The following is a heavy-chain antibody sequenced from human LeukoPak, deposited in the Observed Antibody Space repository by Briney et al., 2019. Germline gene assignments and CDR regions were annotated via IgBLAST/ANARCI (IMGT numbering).Heavy chain of an antibody. CDR3: ARGDITTGGAPFDH. V-gene: IGHV4-34*01. Sequence: SETLSLTCAVYGGSFRGYYWSWIRLPPGKGLEWIGEINHRGSTNYNPSLKSRVTISVDTSKDQFSLKLNSVTAADTAIYYCARGDITTGGAPFDHWGQGSLVTVSS. CDR1: GGSFRGYY. J-gene: IGHJ4*02. D-gene: IGHD2-21*01. CDR2: INHRGST.